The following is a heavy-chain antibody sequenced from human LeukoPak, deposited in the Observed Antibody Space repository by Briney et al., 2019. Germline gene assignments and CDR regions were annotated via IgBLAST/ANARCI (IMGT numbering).Heavy chain of an antibody. D-gene: IGHD4-23*01. CDR2: IKSKTDGGTT. Sequence: PGGSLRLSCAASGFTFSSAWMSWVRQAPGKGLEWVGRIKSKTDGGTTDYAAPVKGRFTISRDDSKNTLYLQMNSLKTEDTAVYYCAREERLRWTAYWGQGTLVTVSS. CDR3: AREERLRWTAY. V-gene: IGHV3-15*01. CDR1: GFTFSSAW. J-gene: IGHJ4*02.